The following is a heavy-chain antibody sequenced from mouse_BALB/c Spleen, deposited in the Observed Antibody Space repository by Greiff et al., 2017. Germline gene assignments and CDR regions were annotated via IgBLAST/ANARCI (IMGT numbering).Heavy chain of an antibody. J-gene: IGHJ2*01. CDR2: ISSGGSYT. Sequence: EVKVVESGGGLVKPGGSLKLSCAASGFTFSSYAMSWVRQTPEKRLEWVATISSGGSYTYYPDSVKGRFTISRDNAKNTLYLQMSSLRSEDTAMYYCARHGDYGNENDWGQGTTLTVAS. CDR1: GFTFSSYA. V-gene: IGHV5-9-3*01. CDR3: ARHGDYGNEND. D-gene: IGHD2-1*01.